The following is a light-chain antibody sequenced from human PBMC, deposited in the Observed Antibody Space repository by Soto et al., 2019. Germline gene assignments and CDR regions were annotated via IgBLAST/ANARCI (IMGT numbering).Light chain of an antibody. CDR1: RTVGRS. CDR2: SAS. V-gene: IGKV3D-15*01. J-gene: IGKJ4*01. CDR3: QQHYFWPLT. Sequence: VMTQSPATVSASPGEGATLSCRASRTVGRSLAWYQEKSGQAPRLLIFSASTRATGIPARFSGFGSGTEFTLIISSLQSEDIATYYCQQHYFWPLTFGGGTKVEIE.